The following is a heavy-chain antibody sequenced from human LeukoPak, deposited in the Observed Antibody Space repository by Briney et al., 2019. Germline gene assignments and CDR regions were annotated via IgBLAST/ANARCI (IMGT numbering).Heavy chain of an antibody. CDR3: ARGNLHDPTTYYFDY. D-gene: IGHD2/OR15-2a*01. Sequence: ASVKVSCKASGGTFSSYAISWVRQAPGQGLEWMGGIIPIFGTANYAQKFQGRVTITADESTSTAYMELSSLRSEDTAVCYCARGNLHDPTTYYFDYWGQGTLVTVSS. CDR1: GGTFSSYA. CDR2: IIPIFGTA. J-gene: IGHJ4*02. V-gene: IGHV1-69*13.